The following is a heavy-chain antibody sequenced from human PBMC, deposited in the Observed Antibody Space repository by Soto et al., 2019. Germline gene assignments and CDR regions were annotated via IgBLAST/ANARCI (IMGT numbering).Heavy chain of an antibody. CDR3: ATRDIRYYDRRGYSNFDH. CDR1: GGSINNNDHY. V-gene: IGHV4-39*02. CDR2: IDYSGST. J-gene: IGHJ4*02. Sequence: SETLSLTCTVSGGSINNNDHYWGWVRQPPGKGLEWVGNIDYSGSTYYKPSLKSRDTISVDTSKNHFSLKLGSVTAADAAVFSCATRDIRYYDRRGYSNFDHWGQGTLVTVSS. D-gene: IGHD3-22*01.